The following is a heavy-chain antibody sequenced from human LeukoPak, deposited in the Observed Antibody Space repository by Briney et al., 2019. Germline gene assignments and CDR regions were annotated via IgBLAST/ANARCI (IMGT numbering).Heavy chain of an antibody. CDR1: GGSISSGGYS. CDR3: ARHGRDYDFWSGYSAPFDY. CDR2: IYYSGST. D-gene: IGHD3-3*01. Sequence: PSETLSLTCAVSGGSISSGGYSWSWIRQPPGKGLEWIGYIYYSGSTNYNPSLKSRVTISVDTSKNQFSLKLSSVTAADTAVYYCARHGRDYDFWSGYSAPFDYWGQGTLVTVSS. V-gene: IGHV4-61*08. J-gene: IGHJ4*02.